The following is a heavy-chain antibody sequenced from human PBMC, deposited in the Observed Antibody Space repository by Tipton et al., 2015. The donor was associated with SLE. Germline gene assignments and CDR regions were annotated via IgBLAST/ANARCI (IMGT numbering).Heavy chain of an antibody. CDR1: GFTFRKYG. CDR2: IQYDGTNK. Sequence: GSLRLSCAASGFTFRKYGMHWVRQAPGKGLEWVAFIQYDGTNKYHADSVKGRFTISRDNSKHTLYIQMNSLRVEDSAVYYCARESGSRAEVDYMDVWGDGTKVTVSS. D-gene: IGHD5-18*01. CDR3: ARESGSRAEVDYMDV. V-gene: IGHV3-30*02. J-gene: IGHJ6*03.